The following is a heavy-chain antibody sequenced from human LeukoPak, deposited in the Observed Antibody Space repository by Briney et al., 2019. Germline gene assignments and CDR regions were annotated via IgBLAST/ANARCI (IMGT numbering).Heavy chain of an antibody. CDR2: LYSSEGT. CDR1: SYSISSGYY. J-gene: IGHJ3*02. D-gene: IGHD5-12*01. CDR3: ARDGRDNSGYETGAFDI. Sequence: SETLSLTCAVSSYSISSGYYWGWIRQPAGKGLEWIGRLYSSEGTNFNPSLKSRGTISVDKSKNQFSLKLSSVTAADTAVYYCARDGRDNSGYETGAFDIWGQGTMVIVSS. V-gene: IGHV4-38-2*02.